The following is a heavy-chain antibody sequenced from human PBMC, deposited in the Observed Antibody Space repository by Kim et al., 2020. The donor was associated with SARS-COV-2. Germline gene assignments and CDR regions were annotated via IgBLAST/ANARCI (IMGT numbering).Heavy chain of an antibody. CDR1: GYKFTTYW. CDR3: ARRCSSSKTEDYCNYYAMDV. D-gene: IGHD2-2*01. J-gene: IGHJ6*02. CDR2: IDPSDSYT. Sequence: GESLKISCKGSGYKFTTYWINWVRQMPGKGLEWMGRIDPSDSYTKYSPSFQGHVTISVDKSISTAYLQWSSLKASDTAMYYCARRCSSSKTEDYCNYYAMDVWGQGTTVTVSS. V-gene: IGHV5-10-1*01.